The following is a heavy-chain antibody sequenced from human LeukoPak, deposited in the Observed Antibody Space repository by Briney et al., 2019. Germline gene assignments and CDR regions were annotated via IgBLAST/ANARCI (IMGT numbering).Heavy chain of an antibody. J-gene: IGHJ4*02. CDR1: GYTFTSYD. D-gene: IGHD6-19*01. CDR2: MNPNSGNT. Sequence: ASVKVSCKASGYTFTSYDINWVRRATGQGLEWMGWMNPNSGNTGYAQKFQGRVTMTRNTSISTAYMELSSLRSEDTAVYYCARGLYSSGWYSVMKKTRGYYFDYWGQGTLVTVSS. V-gene: IGHV1-8*01. CDR3: ARGLYSSGWYSVMKKTRGYYFDY.